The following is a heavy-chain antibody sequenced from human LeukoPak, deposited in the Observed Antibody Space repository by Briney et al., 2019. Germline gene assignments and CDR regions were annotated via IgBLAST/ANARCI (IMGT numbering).Heavy chain of an antibody. V-gene: IGHV4-4*07. CDR3: ASTFEAGSYGGFDY. J-gene: IGHJ4*02. CDR2: LYTTENT. CDR1: GGSISSHY. Sequence: SETLSLTCTVSGGSISSHYWSWIRQPAGKGLEWIGRLYTTENTNYNPSLKSRVTMSVDTSKNQFSLKLSSVTAADTAVYYCASTFEAGSYGGFDYWGQGTLVTVSS. D-gene: IGHD3-10*01.